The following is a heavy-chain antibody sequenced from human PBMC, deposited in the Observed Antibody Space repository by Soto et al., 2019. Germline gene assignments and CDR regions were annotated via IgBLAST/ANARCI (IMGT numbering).Heavy chain of an antibody. V-gene: IGHV3-11*01. CDR3: SRDPRLLDY. J-gene: IGHJ4*02. Sequence: PGGSLRLSCAASGFTLSNHYMTWIRQAPGKGLEWLSYISNTGSTISYADSVKGRFTVSRDNANNSLYLQMNSLRAEDTAVYYCSRDPRLLDYWGQGTLVTVS. D-gene: IGHD6-25*01. CDR2: ISNTGSTI. CDR1: GFTLSNHY.